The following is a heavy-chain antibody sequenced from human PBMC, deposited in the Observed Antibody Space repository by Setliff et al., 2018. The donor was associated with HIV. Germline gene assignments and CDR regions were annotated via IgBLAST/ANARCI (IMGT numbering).Heavy chain of an antibody. V-gene: IGHV4-39*07. CDR1: GGSISSSSHY. J-gene: IGHJ4*02. CDR3: ARGGSRGSWYWDY. Sequence: SETLSLTCTVSGGSISSSSHYWGWIRQSPGKGLEWIGSIYYSGSTYYNPSLKSRVAISVDTSKNQFSLKLSSVTAADTAVYYCARGGSRGSWYWDYWGQGTLVTVSS. D-gene: IGHD6-13*01. CDR2: IYYSGST.